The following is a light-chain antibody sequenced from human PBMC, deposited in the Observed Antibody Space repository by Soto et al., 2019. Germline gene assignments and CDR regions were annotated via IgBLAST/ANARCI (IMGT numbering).Light chain of an antibody. CDR3: QQYDNSFS. Sequence: EIVLTQSPATLSLSPWEIATLSCRASQSVSSYLAWYQQKPGQAPRLLISGASNRATGIPERFSGSGSGTDFTLTITRLEPEDFAVYYCQQYDNSFSFGGGTKVDNK. CDR2: GAS. J-gene: IGKJ4*01. CDR1: QSVSSY. V-gene: IGKV3-20*01.